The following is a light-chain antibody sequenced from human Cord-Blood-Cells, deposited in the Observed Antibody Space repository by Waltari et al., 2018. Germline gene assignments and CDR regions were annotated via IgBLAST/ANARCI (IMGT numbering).Light chain of an antibody. CDR2: DDS. CDR1: NSDAGRYNT. J-gene: IGLJ1*01. Sequence: QSALTQPASVSGSPGQSITIPRPGTNSDAGRYNTVSWYQQHPGKAPNLRVYDDSNRPSGVFNRFSGSKSGNTASLTISGLQAEDEADYYCSSYTSSSSYVFGTGTKFTFL. V-gene: IGLV2-14*01. CDR3: SSYTSSSSYV.